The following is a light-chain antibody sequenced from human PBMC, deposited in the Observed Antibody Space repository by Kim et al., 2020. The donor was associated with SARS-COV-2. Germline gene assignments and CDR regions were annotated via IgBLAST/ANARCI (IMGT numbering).Light chain of an antibody. J-gene: IGKJ2*01. CDR2: EVS. CDR3: QQRSNWPT. Sequence: SLSPGERATFSCRASQSVSDSLAWYQQKPGQAPRLLIYEVSHRATGIPARFSGSGSGTDFTLSINSLEPEDFAVYYCQQRSNWPTFGQGTKLEI. V-gene: IGKV3-11*01. CDR1: QSVSDS.